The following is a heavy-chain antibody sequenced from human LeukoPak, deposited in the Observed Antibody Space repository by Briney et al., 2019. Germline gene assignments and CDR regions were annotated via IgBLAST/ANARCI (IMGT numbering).Heavy chain of an antibody. J-gene: IGHJ4*02. CDR1: GYGFNTYW. Sequence: GESLKICCKTSGYGFNTYWITWVRQVPGKGLEWMGRIDPSDSDTNYNPSFRGRVTLSVDKSINTAYLQWSSLKASDSAIYYCARYPHYLVDFNSWGQGTLVTVSS. CDR3: ARYPHYLVDFNS. D-gene: IGHD2-15*01. V-gene: IGHV5-10-1*01. CDR2: IDPSDSDT.